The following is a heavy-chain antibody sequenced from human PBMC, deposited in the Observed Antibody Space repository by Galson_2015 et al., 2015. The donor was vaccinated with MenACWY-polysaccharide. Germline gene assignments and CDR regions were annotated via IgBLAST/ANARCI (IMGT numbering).Heavy chain of an antibody. J-gene: IGHJ6*02. CDR2: INSDGSST. CDR3: ARSRACSTGSHCRMDV. V-gene: IGHV3-74*01. D-gene: IGHD2-15*01. CDR1: GLTFSSYW. Sequence: SLRLSCAASGLTFSSYWMYWVRQAPGKGLVWVSRINSDGSSTSYVDSVKGRFTISRDNAKNTLYLQMNSLRADDTAVYYCARSRACSTGSHCRMDVWGQGTP.